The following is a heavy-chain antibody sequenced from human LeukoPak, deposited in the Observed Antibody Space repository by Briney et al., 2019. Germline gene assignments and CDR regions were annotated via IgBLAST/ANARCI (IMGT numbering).Heavy chain of an antibody. CDR3: ARDVLGATSYWYFDL. D-gene: IGHD1-26*01. V-gene: IGHV4-61*01. CDR2: IHYSGST. Sequence: SETLSLTCSVSGVSVSSGSYHWSWIRQPPGKGLEWIGNIHYSGSTNYNPSLESRVTISLDTSKKQFSLKVISVTAADTAVYYCARDVLGATSYWYFDLWGRGTLVTVSS. J-gene: IGHJ2*01. CDR1: GVSVSSGSYH.